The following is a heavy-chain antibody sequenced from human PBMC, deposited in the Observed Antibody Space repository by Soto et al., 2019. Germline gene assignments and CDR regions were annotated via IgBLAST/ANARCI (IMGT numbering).Heavy chain of an antibody. Sequence: EMQLVQSGGGLIQPGGSLRLSCAVSGFTVSSNSITWVRQAPGQGLGWVSVLHSDVSTYYVDSVKGRFVISRDNSKNTVYLQMNSLRAEDTAIYYCARELGGSWYNWFDPWGQGTLVTVSS. J-gene: IGHJ5*02. D-gene: IGHD2-15*01. CDR2: LHSDVST. CDR1: GFTVSSNS. CDR3: ARELGGSWYNWFDP. V-gene: IGHV3-53*01.